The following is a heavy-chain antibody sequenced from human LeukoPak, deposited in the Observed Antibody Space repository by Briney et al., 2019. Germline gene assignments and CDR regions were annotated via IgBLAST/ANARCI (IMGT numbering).Heavy chain of an antibody. J-gene: IGHJ5*01. CDR3: ARVSALTYNFWSGSFDS. Sequence: GGSLRLSCADSGFTFSSYWISWVRQAPGKGLEWVANINQDGSEKYYVDSVRGRFTISRDNAKNSLYLLMNSLRAEDTALYYCARVSALTYNFWSGSFDSWGQGSLLAVSS. CDR1: GFTFSSYW. CDR2: INQDGSEK. V-gene: IGHV3-7*03. D-gene: IGHD3-3*01.